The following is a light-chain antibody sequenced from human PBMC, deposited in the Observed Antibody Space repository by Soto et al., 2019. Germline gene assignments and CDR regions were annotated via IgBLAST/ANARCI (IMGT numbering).Light chain of an antibody. Sequence: VLTQTPSASGTPGQTVTISCSGSRSNIGNNAVSWYQQFPGTAPKLLIYNNNQRPSGVPDRFSGSKSGTSASLAISGLQSEDEADYYCATWDDSLNARGVLGGGTKLTVL. J-gene: IGLJ3*02. CDR1: RSNIGNNA. CDR3: ATWDDSLNARGV. V-gene: IGLV1-44*01. CDR2: NNN.